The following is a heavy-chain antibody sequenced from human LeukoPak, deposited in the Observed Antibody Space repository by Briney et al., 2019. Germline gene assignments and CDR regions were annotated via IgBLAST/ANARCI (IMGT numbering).Heavy chain of an antibody. V-gene: IGHV3-23*01. CDR2: MSGSGGST. Sequence: GGSLRLSCAASGFTFSNYGMSWVRQAPGKGLEWVSGMSGSGGSTYYADSVKGRFTISRDNAKNSLYLQMNSLRAEDTAVYYCARDHHRRLYDSQARDTFDIWGQGTMVTVSS. D-gene: IGHD3-22*01. CDR1: GFTFSNYG. CDR3: ARDHHRRLYDSQARDTFDI. J-gene: IGHJ3*02.